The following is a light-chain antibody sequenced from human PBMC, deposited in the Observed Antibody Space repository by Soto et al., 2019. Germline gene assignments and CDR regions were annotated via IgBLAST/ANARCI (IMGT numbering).Light chain of an antibody. CDR3: QQIHSTSSYT. Sequence: DIQMTQSPSSLSASVGDRVTITCRASQNIRNYLNWYQQRPGKTPNLLVYAASNLRGGVPSRFRGSGSGTVFTLTINSLQPEDFATYYCQQIHSTSSYTFGQGTRVDIK. CDR2: AAS. CDR1: QNIRNY. V-gene: IGKV1-39*01. J-gene: IGKJ2*01.